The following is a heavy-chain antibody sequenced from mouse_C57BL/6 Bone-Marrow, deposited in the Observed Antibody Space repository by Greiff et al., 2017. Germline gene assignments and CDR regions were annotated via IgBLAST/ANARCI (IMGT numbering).Heavy chain of an antibody. CDR3: ARHICYDSVRGY. Sequence: EVKLVESGGGLVQPGGSLKLSCAASGFTFSDYYMYWVRQTPEKRLEWVAYISNGGGSTYYPDTVKGRFTISRDNAKNTLYLQMSRLKSEDTAMXYCARHICYDSVRGYWGQGTTLTVSS. CDR2: ISNGGGST. J-gene: IGHJ2*01. D-gene: IGHD2-4*01. V-gene: IGHV5-12*01. CDR1: GFTFSDYY.